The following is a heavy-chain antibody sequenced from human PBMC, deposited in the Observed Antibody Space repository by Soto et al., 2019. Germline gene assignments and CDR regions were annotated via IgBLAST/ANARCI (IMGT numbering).Heavy chain of an antibody. CDR2: ISSSSSTI. D-gene: IGHD6-19*01. CDR1: GFTFSSYS. Sequence: GGSLRLSCAASGFTFSSYSMNWVRQAPGKGLEWVSYISSSSSTIYYADSVKGRFTISRDNAKNSLYLQMNSLRAEDTAVYYCARYVAVAGSDYYYYYMDVWGKGTTVTVSS. J-gene: IGHJ6*03. V-gene: IGHV3-48*01. CDR3: ARYVAVAGSDYYYYYMDV.